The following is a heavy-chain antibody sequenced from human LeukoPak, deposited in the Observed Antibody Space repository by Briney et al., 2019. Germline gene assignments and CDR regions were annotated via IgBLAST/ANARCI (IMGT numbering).Heavy chain of an antibody. CDR3: AREWHDAFDI. V-gene: IGHV3-9*01. Sequence: GGSLRLSCAASGFTFDDYAMHWVRQAPGKGLEWVSGISWNSGSIGYADSVRGRFTISRDDAKNTLYLEMNSLRAEDTAVYYCAREWHDAFDIWGQGTMVTVSS. CDR1: GFTFDDYA. D-gene: IGHD5-24*01. CDR2: ISWNSGSI. J-gene: IGHJ3*02.